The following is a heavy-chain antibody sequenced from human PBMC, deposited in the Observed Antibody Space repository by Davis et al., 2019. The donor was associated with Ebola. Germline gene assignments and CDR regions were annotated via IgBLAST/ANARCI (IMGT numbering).Heavy chain of an antibody. CDR2: TYYKSKWYN. J-gene: IGHJ6*02. CDR3: VRGWGRSGLDV. V-gene: IGHV6-1*01. Sequence: HSQTLSLTCAISGDSVSSAGWNWIRQSPSRGLEWLGRTYYKSKWYNDYAVSVKSRIIINPDTSKNQFSLQLNSVTPEDTAVYYCVRGWGRSGLDVWGQGTTVTVSS. CDR1: GDSVSSAG. D-gene: IGHD3-16*01.